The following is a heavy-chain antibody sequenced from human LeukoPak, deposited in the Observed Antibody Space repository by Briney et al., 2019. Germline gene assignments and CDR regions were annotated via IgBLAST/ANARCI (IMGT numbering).Heavy chain of an antibody. Sequence: GGSLRLSCAASGLTFSSYWMSWVRQAPGKGLEWVASIKQDGSETYYVDSVKGRFTISRDNAKNSLYLQMNSLRAEDTAVYYCARGDSGWGGGDAFHIWGQGTMVTVSS. J-gene: IGHJ3*02. CDR1: GLTFSSYW. CDR3: ARGDSGWGGGDAFHI. D-gene: IGHD3-10*01. CDR2: IKQDGSET. V-gene: IGHV3-7*01.